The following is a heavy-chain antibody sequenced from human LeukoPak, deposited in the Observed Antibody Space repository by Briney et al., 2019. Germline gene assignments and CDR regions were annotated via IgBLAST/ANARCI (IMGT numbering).Heavy chain of an antibody. Sequence: GGSLRLSCAASGFTFNTYLMSWVRQAPGKGLEWVSSIGSSSSYIYYADSVKGRFTISRDNAKNSLYLQMNSLRAEDTAVYYCARVVMVRGVTGGLDYYYMDVRGKGTTVTVSS. CDR1: GFTFNTYL. CDR2: IGSSSSYI. V-gene: IGHV3-21*01. J-gene: IGHJ6*03. CDR3: ARVVMVRGVTGGLDYYYMDV. D-gene: IGHD3-10*01.